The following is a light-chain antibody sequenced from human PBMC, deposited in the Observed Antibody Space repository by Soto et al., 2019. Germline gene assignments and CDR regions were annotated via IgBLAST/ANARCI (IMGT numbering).Light chain of an antibody. CDR3: QQSYTNPRLS. J-gene: IGKJ4*01. CDR1: QTISSW. CDR2: KAS. V-gene: IGKV1-5*03. Sequence: DIQMTQSPSTLSGSVGDRVTITCRASQTISSWLAWYQQKPGKAPKLLIYKASTLKSGVPSRFSGSGSGTDFALTINSLQPEDFATYYCQQSYTNPRLSFGGGTKVDIK.